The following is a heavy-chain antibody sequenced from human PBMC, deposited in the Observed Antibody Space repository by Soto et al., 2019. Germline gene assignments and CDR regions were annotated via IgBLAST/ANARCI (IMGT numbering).Heavy chain of an antibody. CDR1: GFTLTSYA. V-gene: IGHV3-23*01. CDR2: ISGSGGST. Sequence: GGSLKLSCAASGFTLTSYAMSWVRQAPGKGLEWVSAISGSGGSTYYADSVKGRFTISRDNSKNTLYLQMNSLRAEDTAVYYFSKAEEYYGFWSGPMDVWGKGTTVTVSS. J-gene: IGHJ6*03. D-gene: IGHD3-3*01. CDR3: SKAEEYYGFWSGPMDV.